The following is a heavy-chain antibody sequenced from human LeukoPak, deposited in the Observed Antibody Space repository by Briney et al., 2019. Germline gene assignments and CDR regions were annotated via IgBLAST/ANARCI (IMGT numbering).Heavy chain of an antibody. J-gene: IGHJ4*02. CDR2: IIPIFGTA. D-gene: IGHD6-19*01. V-gene: IGHV1-69*13. CDR1: GGTFSSYA. CDR3: AKVHGEQWRSFLVDLSPPEYYFDY. Sequence: ASVKVSCKASGGTFSSYAISWVRQAPGQGLEWMGGIIPIFGTANYAQKFQGRVTITADESTSTAYMELSSLRSEDTALYYCAKVHGEQWRSFLVDLSPPEYYFDYWGQGTLVTVSS.